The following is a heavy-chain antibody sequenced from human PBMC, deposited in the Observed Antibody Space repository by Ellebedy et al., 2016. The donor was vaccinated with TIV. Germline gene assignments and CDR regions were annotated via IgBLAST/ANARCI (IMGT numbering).Heavy chain of an antibody. V-gene: IGHV4-34*01. D-gene: IGHD1-1*01. CDR2: INHSGST. Sequence: MPSETLSLTCAVYGGSFSGYYWSWVRQPPGKGLEWIGEINHSGSTSYNPSLKSRVTMSEDTSKNQFSLKLTSVTAADTGVYYCARRRPGWQNGTFDYWGQGTLVAVSS. CDR1: GGSFSGYY. J-gene: IGHJ4*02. CDR3: ARRRPGWQNGTFDY.